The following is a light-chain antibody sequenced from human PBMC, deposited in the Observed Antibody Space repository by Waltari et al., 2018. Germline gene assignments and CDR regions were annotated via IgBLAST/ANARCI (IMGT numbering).Light chain of an antibody. CDR1: QGVGKY. CDR2: RTS. Sequence: EIVLTQSPGTLSLSPGERATLSCRASQGVGKYLAWYQQRPGQAPRLLLYRTSSRATGIPDRFSGRWYGTDFSLTISRLEPEEFAVYYCQKYDFLPATFGQGTTVEIK. V-gene: IGKV3-20*01. J-gene: IGKJ1*01. CDR3: QKYDFLPAT.